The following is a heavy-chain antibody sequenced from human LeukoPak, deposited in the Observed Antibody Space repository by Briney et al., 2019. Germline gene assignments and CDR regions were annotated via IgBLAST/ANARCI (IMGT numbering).Heavy chain of an antibody. Sequence: ASVKVSCKSSGYTFTGYYMHWVRQPPGQGREWMGEVNPNSGGTNSAQKFQGRVTMTRDTSITTTYMELSTLRSDDTAVYYCARGADTAMVPDDYWGQGTLVTVSS. CDR1: GYTFTGYY. J-gene: IGHJ4*02. V-gene: IGHV1-2*02. D-gene: IGHD5-18*01. CDR2: VNPNSGGT. CDR3: ARGADTAMVPDDY.